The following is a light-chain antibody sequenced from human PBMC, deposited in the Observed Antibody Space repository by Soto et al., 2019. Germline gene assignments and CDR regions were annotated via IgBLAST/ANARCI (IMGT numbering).Light chain of an antibody. CDR1: TSDVGRYNY. CDR3: AAWDDSLNGYV. J-gene: IGLJ1*01. V-gene: IGLV2-14*01. CDR2: DVS. Sequence: QSVLAQPASVSGSPGQSITISCTGTTSDVGRYNYVSWYQQHPGKAPKLIIYDVSNRPSGVPDRFSGSKSGTSASLAISGLQSEDEADYYCAAWDDSLNGYVFGTGTKSPS.